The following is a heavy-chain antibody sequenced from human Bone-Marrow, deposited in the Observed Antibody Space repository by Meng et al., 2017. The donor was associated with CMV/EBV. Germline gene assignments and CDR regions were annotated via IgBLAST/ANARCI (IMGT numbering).Heavy chain of an antibody. CDR2: ISYDGSNK. Sequence: GGSLRLSCAASGFTFSSYAMHWVRQAPGKGLEWVAVISYDGSNKYYADSVKGRFTISRDNSKNTLYLQMNSLRAEDTALYYCARDPTPRFDFWSGYSPSYFDLWGRGTLVTVSS. CDR1: GFTFSSYA. V-gene: IGHV3-30*04. J-gene: IGHJ2*01. D-gene: IGHD3-3*01. CDR3: ARDPTPRFDFWSGYSPSYFDL.